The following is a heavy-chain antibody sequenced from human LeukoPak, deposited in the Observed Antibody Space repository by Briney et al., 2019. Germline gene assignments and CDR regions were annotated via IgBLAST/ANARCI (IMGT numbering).Heavy chain of an antibody. D-gene: IGHD3-16*02. V-gene: IGHV3-7*01. CDR3: ARERETAGGYDYIWGSYRYRWFDP. CDR1: GFTFSSYW. Sequence: PGGSLRLSCAASGFTFSSYWMSWVRQAPGEGLEWVANIKQDGSEKYYVDSVKGRFTISRDNAKNSLYLQMNSLRAEDTAVYYCARERETAGGYDYIWGSYRYRWFDPWGQGTLVTVSS. CDR2: IKQDGSEK. J-gene: IGHJ5*02.